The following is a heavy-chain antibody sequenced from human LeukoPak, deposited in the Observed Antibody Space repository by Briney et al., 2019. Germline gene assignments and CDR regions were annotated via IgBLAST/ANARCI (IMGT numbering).Heavy chain of an antibody. V-gene: IGHV3-7*01. Sequence: GGSLRLSCAASGFTFSNYWMSWVRQAPGKGLEWVANIKQDGSERYYVDSVKGRFTISRDNAKNSLYLQMNSLRAEDAAVYYCARYEPPAMWHSYYDYYMDVWGKGTTVTVSS. CDR3: ARYEPPAMWHSYYDYYMDV. CDR2: IKQDGSER. D-gene: IGHD2-2*01. CDR1: GFTFSNYW. J-gene: IGHJ6*03.